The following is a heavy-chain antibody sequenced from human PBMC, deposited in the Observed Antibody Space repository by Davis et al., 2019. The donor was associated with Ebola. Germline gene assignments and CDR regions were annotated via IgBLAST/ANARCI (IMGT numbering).Heavy chain of an antibody. J-gene: IGHJ6*02. CDR3: ARVVAATGNYYYYYGMDV. V-gene: IGHV4-59*01. CDR2: IYYSGST. CDR1: GGSISGYY. D-gene: IGHD2-15*01. Sequence: SETLSLTCTVSGGSISGYYWSWIRQPPGKGLEWIGYIYYSGSTDYNPSLKSRVTISVDTSKNQLSLKLSSVTAADTAVYYCARVVAATGNYYYYYGMDVWGQGTTVTVSS.